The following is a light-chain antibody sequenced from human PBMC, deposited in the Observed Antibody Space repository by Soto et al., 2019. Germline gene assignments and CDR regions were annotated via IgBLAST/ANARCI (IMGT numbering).Light chain of an antibody. CDR2: EVS. CDR1: SSDVGSYNR. CDR3: SSYTSSSTDV. Sequence: QSALTQPPSVSGSPGQSVTISCTGTSSDVGSYNRVSWYQQPPGTAPKLMIYEVSNRPSGVPDRFSGSKSGNTASLTISGLQAEDEADYYCSSYTSSSTDVFGPGTKLTVL. J-gene: IGLJ1*01. V-gene: IGLV2-18*02.